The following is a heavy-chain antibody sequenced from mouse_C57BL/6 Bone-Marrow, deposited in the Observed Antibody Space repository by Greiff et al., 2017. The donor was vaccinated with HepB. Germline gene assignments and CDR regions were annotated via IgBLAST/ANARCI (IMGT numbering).Heavy chain of an antibody. J-gene: IGHJ4*01. V-gene: IGHV3-6*01. CDR3: ARERATVLYYYAMDY. CDR1: GYSITSGYY. CDR2: ISYDGSN. Sequence: ESGPGLVKPSQSLSLTCSVTGYSITSGYYWNWIRQFPGNKLEWMGYISYDGSNNYNPSLKNRISITRDTSKNQFFLKLNSVTTEDTATYYCARERATVLYYYAMDYWGQGTSVTVSS. D-gene: IGHD1-1*01.